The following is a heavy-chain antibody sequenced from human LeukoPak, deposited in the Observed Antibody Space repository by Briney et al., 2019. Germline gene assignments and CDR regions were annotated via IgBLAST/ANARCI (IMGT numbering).Heavy chain of an antibody. CDR3: ASLSSSWYFAFDI. D-gene: IGHD6-13*01. V-gene: IGHV1-8*01. Sequence: ASVKVSCKASGYTFTSYDINWVRQATGQGLEWMGWMNPNSGNTGYAQKFQGRVTMTRNTSISTAYMELSSLRSEDTAVYYCASLSSSWYFAFDIWGQGTMVTVSS. J-gene: IGHJ3*02. CDR2: MNPNSGNT. CDR1: GYTFTSYD.